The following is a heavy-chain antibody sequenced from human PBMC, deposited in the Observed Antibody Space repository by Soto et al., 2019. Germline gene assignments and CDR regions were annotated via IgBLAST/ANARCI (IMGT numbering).Heavy chain of an antibody. CDR2: ISSSGSAI. V-gene: IGHV3-11*01. CDR1: GFTFSNAW. J-gene: IGHJ4*02. Sequence: SGGSLRLSCAASGFTFSNAWMSWVRQAPGKGLEWVSFISSSGSAIYYADSVQGRFTISRDNAKNSLYLQMNSLRAEDTAVYYCARDRDRIATAATSRGPGYWGQGTLVTVSS. CDR3: ARDRDRIATAATSRGPGY. D-gene: IGHD6-13*01.